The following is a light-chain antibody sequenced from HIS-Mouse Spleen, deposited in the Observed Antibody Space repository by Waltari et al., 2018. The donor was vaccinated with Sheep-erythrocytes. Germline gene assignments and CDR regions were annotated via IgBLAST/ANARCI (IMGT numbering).Light chain of an antibody. CDR2: DVS. Sequence: QPRSVSGSPGQSVTISCTGTSSDVGGYNYVSWYQQHPGKAPKLMIYDVSKRPSGVPDRFSGSKAGNTASLTISGLQAEDEADYYCCSYAGSYTWVFGGGTKLTVL. CDR1: SSDVGGYNY. CDR3: CSYAGSYTWV. J-gene: IGLJ3*02. V-gene: IGLV2-11*01.